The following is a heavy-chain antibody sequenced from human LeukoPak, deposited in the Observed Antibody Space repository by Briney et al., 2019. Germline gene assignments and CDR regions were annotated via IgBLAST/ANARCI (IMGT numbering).Heavy chain of an antibody. J-gene: IGHJ4*02. D-gene: IGHD5-18*01. CDR1: GGSICSGSYY. V-gene: IGHV4-61*02. CDR3: ARNTYGQKWYFDY. Sequence: SQTLSLTCTVSGGSICSGSYYWNWIRQPAGKGLEWIGRIYTSGSTNYNPSLKSRVTISVDTSKNQFSLKLSSVTAADTAVYYCARNTYGQKWYFDYWGQGTLVTVSS. CDR2: IYTSGST.